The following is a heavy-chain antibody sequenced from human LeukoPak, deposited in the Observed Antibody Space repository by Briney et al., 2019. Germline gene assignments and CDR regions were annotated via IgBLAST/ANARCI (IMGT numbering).Heavy chain of an antibody. Sequence: ATVKVSCKTSGYSFTAFYIHWVRQAPGQGLEWMGWIHPRRGDTNYAQKFQGRVTMTRDTSISTAYLDLSSLRSDDTAVYYCARSSRYDIWTGYPYWGQGTLVTVSP. D-gene: IGHD3-9*01. V-gene: IGHV1-2*02. J-gene: IGHJ4*02. CDR3: ARSSRYDIWTGYPY. CDR2: IHPRRGDT. CDR1: GYSFTAFY.